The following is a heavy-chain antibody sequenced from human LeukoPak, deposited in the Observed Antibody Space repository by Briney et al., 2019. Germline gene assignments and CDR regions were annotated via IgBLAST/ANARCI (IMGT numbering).Heavy chain of an antibody. CDR3: ARDPHIVVEASDRVYFLDS. Sequence: GGSLRLSCAASGFTFNTYSMNWVRQAPGKGLEWVSSINSYGDYIYYAVSVKGRFTISRDNAKNSLYLQMNSLRAGDTAVYYCARDPHIVVEASDRVYFLDSWGQGTLVTVSS. CDR1: GFTFNTYS. CDR2: INSYGDYI. D-gene: IGHD2-21*01. J-gene: IGHJ4*02. V-gene: IGHV3-21*01.